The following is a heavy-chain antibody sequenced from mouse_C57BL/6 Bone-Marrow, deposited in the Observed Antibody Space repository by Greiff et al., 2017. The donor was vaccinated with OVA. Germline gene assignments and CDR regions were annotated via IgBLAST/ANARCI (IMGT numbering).Heavy chain of an antibody. CDR3: AYYSNYGGAMDY. V-gene: IGHV1-81*01. CDR2: IYPRSGNT. J-gene: IGHJ4*01. CDR1: GYTFTSYG. D-gene: IGHD2-5*01. Sequence: VQRVESGAELARPGASVKLSCKASGYTFTSYGISWVKQRTGQGLEWIGEIYPRSGNTYYNEKFKGKATLTADKSSSTAYMELRSLTSEDSAVYFCAYYSNYGGAMDYWGQGTSVTVSS.